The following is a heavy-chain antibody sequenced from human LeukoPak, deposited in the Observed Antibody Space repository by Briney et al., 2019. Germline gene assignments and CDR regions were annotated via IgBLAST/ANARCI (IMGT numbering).Heavy chain of an antibody. CDR1: GFTFSSYA. V-gene: IGHV3-23*01. J-gene: IGHJ4*02. CDR3: AKVRYAGYYFDS. D-gene: IGHD2-2*01. CDR2: ISGSGSST. Sequence: GGSLRLSCAASGFTFSSYAMSWVRQAPGKGLEWVSGISGSGSSTSYADSVRGRLTISRDNSKNTLYLQMDSLRAEDTAVYYCAKVRYAGYYFDSWGQGTLVTVSS.